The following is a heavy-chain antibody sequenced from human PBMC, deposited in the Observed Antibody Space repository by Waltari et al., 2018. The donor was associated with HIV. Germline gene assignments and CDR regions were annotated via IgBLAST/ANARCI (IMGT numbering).Heavy chain of an antibody. V-gene: IGHV3-74*01. CDR3: ARAYYDSGSNWFDP. Sequence: QLVESGGGLVQPGGSLRPSCAASTFPFTSYWMHWVRQAPGKGLVCVSRINSDGSSTSYADSVKGRFTISRDNAKNTLYLQMNSLKVEDTAVYYCARAYYDSGSNWFDPWGQGTLVTVSS. J-gene: IGHJ5*02. CDR1: TFPFTSYW. CDR2: INSDGSST. D-gene: IGHD3-10*01.